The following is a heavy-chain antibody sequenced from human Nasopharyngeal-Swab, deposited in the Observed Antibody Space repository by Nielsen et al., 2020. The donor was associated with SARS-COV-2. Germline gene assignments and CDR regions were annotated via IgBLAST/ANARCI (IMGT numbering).Heavy chain of an antibody. J-gene: IGHJ4*02. V-gene: IGHV1-3*01. CDR2: IYVGNGDT. Sequence: ASVKVSCKASGFSFTNYVIHWVRQAPGQRPEWMGWIYVGNGDTQYTPNFQGRVTFPRDTSANTAYMEMSSLTSEDTAVFYCASPDYGDYWGQRTLVTVSS. CDR3: ASPDYGDY. CDR1: GFSFTNYV.